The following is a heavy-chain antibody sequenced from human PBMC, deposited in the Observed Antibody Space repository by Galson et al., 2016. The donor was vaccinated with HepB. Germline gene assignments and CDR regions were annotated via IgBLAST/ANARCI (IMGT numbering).Heavy chain of an antibody. CDR2: VSGSGGST. D-gene: IGHD6-13*01. Sequence: SLRLSCAASGFTFNNYAMSWVRQAPGKGLEWVSGVSGSGGSTWYADSVKGRLAISRDNSKNTMYLQMNSLRAGDTAVYYCARRTQQLGAFDIWGQGTIVSVSS. CDR1: GFTFNNYA. CDR3: ARRTQQLGAFDI. J-gene: IGHJ3*02. V-gene: IGHV3-23*01.